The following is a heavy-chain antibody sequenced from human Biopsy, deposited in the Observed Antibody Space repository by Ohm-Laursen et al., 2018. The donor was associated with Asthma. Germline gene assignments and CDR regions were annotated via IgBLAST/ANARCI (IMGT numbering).Heavy chain of an antibody. CDR1: GYSLTDLS. Sequence: GASVKVSCKISGYSLTDLSMHWVRRAPGQGLEWMGGHDHEEGGTVNAQRFQGRVTITADIFTRTVYMELSGLRFDDTAIYYCARPSPNRDILYYYYHMDVWGQGTTVIVSS. J-gene: IGHJ6*02. CDR2: HDHEEGGT. CDR3: ARPSPNRDILYYYYHMDV. V-gene: IGHV1-24*01. D-gene: IGHD3-3*02.